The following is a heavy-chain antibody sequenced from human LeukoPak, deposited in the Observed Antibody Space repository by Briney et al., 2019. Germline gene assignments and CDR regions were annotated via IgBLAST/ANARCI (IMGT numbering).Heavy chain of an antibody. D-gene: IGHD3-22*01. CDR1: VDTFSSYA. Sequence: SVKVSCKASVDTFSSYAISWVRQAPGQGLEWMGGIIPIFGTANYAQKFQGRVTTTADESTSTAYMELSSLRSEDTAVYYCARDPQSVYDSSGPSGYWGQGTLVTVSS. CDR2: IIPIFGTA. J-gene: IGHJ4*02. CDR3: ARDPQSVYDSSGPSGY. V-gene: IGHV1-69*13.